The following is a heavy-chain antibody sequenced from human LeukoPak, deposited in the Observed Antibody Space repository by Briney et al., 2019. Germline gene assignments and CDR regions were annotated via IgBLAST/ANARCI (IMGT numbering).Heavy chain of an antibody. J-gene: IGHJ4*02. CDR2: ISGSDGST. CDR1: GFTFSSYA. CDR3: ATYYDILTGYFDY. Sequence: GGSLRLSCAASGFTFSSYAMSWVRQAPGKGLEWVSAISGSDGSTYYADSVKGRFTISRDNSKNTLYLQMNSLRAEDTAVYYCATYYDILTGYFDYWGQGTLVTVSS. D-gene: IGHD3-9*01. V-gene: IGHV3-23*01.